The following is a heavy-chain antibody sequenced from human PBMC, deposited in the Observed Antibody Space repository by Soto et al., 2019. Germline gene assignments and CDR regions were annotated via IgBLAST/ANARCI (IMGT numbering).Heavy chain of an antibody. Sequence: QVRLVQSGAEVKKPGSSVKVSCKASGGTFSNYAITWLRLAPGQGLEWLGGIIPVFGTVNYAQKFQGRVTITADESTSTAYMELNRLRSEDTAVYYCARDNPYTNSCGNWFDPWGQGTLVIVS. CDR1: GGTFSNYA. V-gene: IGHV1-69*01. CDR2: IIPVFGTV. D-gene: IGHD6-13*01. J-gene: IGHJ5*02. CDR3: ARDNPYTNSCGNWFDP.